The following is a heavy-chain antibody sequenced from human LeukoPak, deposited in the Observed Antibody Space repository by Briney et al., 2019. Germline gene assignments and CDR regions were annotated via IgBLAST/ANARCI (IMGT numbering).Heavy chain of an antibody. CDR3: ATGGGWVPSFGVVTHIDV. J-gene: IGHJ6*03. D-gene: IGHD3-3*01. CDR1: GFTLSGYW. CDR2: IDNDGHGI. V-gene: IGHV3-74*03. Sequence: GGSLRLSCAASGFTLSGYWMLWVRQGPEKGLELVSRIDNDGHGILYADSVKGRFTTSRDNAKNTLYLQMNSLRFEDTAVYYCATGGGWVPSFGVVTHIDVWGKGTTVTVSS.